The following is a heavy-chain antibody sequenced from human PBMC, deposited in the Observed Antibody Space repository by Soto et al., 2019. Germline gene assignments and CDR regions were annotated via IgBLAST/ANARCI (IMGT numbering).Heavy chain of an antibody. Sequence: EVQLLESGGGLVQPGGSLRLSCAASGFPFSSRAMSWVRQAPGKGLEWVSAISGSGTITYYADSVKGRFTISRDTSKNTLYLQMNSLRADDTAVYYCAEWARYCSGAECRDWGQGTLVTVSS. J-gene: IGHJ4*02. CDR2: ISGSGTIT. CDR3: AEWARYCSGAECRD. V-gene: IGHV3-23*01. CDR1: GFPFSSRA. D-gene: IGHD2-15*01.